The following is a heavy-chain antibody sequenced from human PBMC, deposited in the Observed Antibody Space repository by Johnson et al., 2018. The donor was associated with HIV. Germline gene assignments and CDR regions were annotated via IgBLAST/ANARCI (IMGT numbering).Heavy chain of an antibody. D-gene: IGHD5-24*01. CDR2: ISGSGATI. J-gene: IGHJ3*02. V-gene: IGHV3-48*01. CDR3: ARACRDGYTCDAFDI. CDR1: GFTFSSYW. Sequence: VQLVESGGGLVQPGGSLRLSCAASGFTFSSYWMSWVRQAPGKGLEWVSYISGSGATIYYADSVKGRFTISRDNSKNTLYLQMTSLRAEDTAVYYCARACRDGYTCDAFDIWGQGTMVTVSS.